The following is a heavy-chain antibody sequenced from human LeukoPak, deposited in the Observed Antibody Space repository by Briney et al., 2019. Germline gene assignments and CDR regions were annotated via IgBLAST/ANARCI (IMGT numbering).Heavy chain of an antibody. D-gene: IGHD3-22*01. CDR3: ARDYDYYDSSGQWGAFDI. CDR1: GGSISSGGYY. CDR2: IYYSGST. Sequence: SETLSLTCTVSGGSISSGGYYWSWIRQHPGKGLEWIEYIYYSGSTYYNPSLKSRVTISVDTSKNQFSLKLSSVTAADTAVYYCARDYDYYDSSGQWGAFDIWGQGTMVTVSS. V-gene: IGHV4-31*03. J-gene: IGHJ3*02.